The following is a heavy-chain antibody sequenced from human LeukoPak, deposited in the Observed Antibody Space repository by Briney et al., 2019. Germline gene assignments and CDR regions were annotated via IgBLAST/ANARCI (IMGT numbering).Heavy chain of an antibody. Sequence: GGSLRLSCAASGFTFTTYWTSWVRQAPGKGLEWVANINQDGTEKYYVDSVKGRFTISRDYAKKSLFLQMNSLRVEDTAVYYCAKVAKYYYGPETYYFFEQWGQGTPVAAAS. D-gene: IGHD3-10*01. V-gene: IGHV3-7*01. CDR1: GFTFTTYW. CDR2: INQDGTEK. CDR3: AKVAKYYYGPETYYFFEQ. J-gene: IGHJ4*02.